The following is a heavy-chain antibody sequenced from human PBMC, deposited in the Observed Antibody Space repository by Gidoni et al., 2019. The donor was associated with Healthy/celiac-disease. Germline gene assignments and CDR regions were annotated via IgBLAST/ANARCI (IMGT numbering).Heavy chain of an antibody. Sequence: EVQLVESGGGLVQPGGSLRLSCAASGFTIRSYWRSWVRQAPGKGLEWVANIKQDGSEKYYVDSVKGRFTISRDNAKNSLYLQMNSLRAEDTAVYYCARGPDIVLVVYAMGVGYYFDYWGQGTLVTVSS. CDR1: GFTIRSYW. CDR2: IKQDGSEK. V-gene: IGHV3-7*01. CDR3: ARGPDIVLVVYAMGVGYYFDY. D-gene: IGHD2-8*02. J-gene: IGHJ4*02.